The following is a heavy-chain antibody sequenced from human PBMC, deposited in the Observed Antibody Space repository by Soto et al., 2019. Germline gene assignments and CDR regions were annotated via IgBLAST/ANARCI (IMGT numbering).Heavy chain of an antibody. D-gene: IGHD6-13*01. CDR2: IWYDGSNK. CDR1: GFTFSSYG. Sequence: GGSLRLSCAASGFTFSSYGMHWVRQAPGKGLEWVAVIWYDGSNKYYADSVKGRFTISRDNSKNTLYLQMNSLRAEDTAVYYCARAWWAAAGIRNENFDYWGQGTLVTVSS. V-gene: IGHV3-33*01. CDR3: ARAWWAAAGIRNENFDY. J-gene: IGHJ4*02.